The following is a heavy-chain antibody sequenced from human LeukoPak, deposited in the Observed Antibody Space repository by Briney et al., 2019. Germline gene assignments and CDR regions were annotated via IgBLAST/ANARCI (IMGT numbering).Heavy chain of an antibody. J-gene: IGHJ5*02. CDR2: INHSGST. D-gene: IGHD3-3*01. CDR1: GGSFSGYY. Sequence: SETLSLTCADYGGSFSGYYWSWIRQPPGKGLEWIGEINHSGSTNYNPSLKSRVTISVDTSKNQFSLKLSSVTAADTAVYYCARGGLRFYTNWFDPWGQGTLVTVSS. V-gene: IGHV4-34*01. CDR3: ARGGLRFYTNWFDP.